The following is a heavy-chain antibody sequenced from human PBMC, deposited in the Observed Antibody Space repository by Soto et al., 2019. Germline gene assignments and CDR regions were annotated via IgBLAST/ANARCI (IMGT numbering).Heavy chain of an antibody. CDR1: GASVSRNSAG. V-gene: IGHV6-1*01. CDR2: TSYRSKWYY. D-gene: IGHD1-26*01. J-gene: IGHJ4*01. Sequence: SPTLSLTCAITGASVSRNSAGWSWVRQSPSRGLEWLGRTSYRSKWYYEYAVSVRGRITINPDTSKNHYSLQLNSVTPEDTAVYFCARGEQYSGRIFDYWGQGTLVTVSS. CDR3: ARGEQYSGRIFDY.